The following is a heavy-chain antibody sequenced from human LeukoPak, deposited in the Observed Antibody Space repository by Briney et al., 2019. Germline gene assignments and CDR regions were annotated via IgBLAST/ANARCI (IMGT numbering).Heavy chain of an antibody. J-gene: IGHJ4*02. CDR2: ISSSSSTI. CDR3: ARVEIVSGYSYGSDY. CDR1: GFTFSSYI. Sequence: GGSLRLSCAASGFTFSSYIMNWVRQAPGKGLEWVSYISSSSSTIYYADSVKGRFTIARDNAKNSLYLQMNSLRAEDTAVYYCARVEIVSGYSYGSDYWGQRTLVTVSS. D-gene: IGHD5-18*01. V-gene: IGHV3-48*01.